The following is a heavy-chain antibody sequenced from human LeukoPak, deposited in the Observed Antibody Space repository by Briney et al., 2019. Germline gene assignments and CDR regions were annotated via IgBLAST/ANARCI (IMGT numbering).Heavy chain of an antibody. Sequence: ASVKVSCKASGYTFTTYGVGWVRQAPGQGLEWMGWISAYTGDTSYAQKLQGRVTMTTDTSTSTAYMELRSLRSDDTAVYYCARTPRYDFWSGYLFDYWAREPWSPSPQ. CDR3: ARTPRYDFWSGYLFDY. CDR1: GYTFTTYG. D-gene: IGHD3-3*01. CDR2: ISAYTGDT. J-gene: IGHJ4*02. V-gene: IGHV1-18*01.